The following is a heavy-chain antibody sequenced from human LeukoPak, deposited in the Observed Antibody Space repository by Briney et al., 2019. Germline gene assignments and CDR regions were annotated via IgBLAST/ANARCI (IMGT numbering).Heavy chain of an antibody. CDR2: INHSGST. CDR3: NYYDSSGYYFDAFDI. V-gene: IGHV4-34*01. CDR1: GGSFSGYY. D-gene: IGHD3-22*01. J-gene: IGHJ3*02. Sequence: PSETLSLTCAVYGGSFSGYYWSWIRQPPGKGLEWIGEINHSGSTYYNPSLKSRVTISVDTSKNQFSLKLSSVTAADTAVYYCNYYDSSGYYFDAFDIWGQGTMVTVSS.